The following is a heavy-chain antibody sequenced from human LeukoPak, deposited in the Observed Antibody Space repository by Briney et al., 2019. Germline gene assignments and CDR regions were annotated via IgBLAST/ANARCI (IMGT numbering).Heavy chain of an antibody. CDR1: GFTFTNYW. CDR3: ARDGPWERVDFDY. Sequence: SGGSLRLSCAASGFTFTNYWIHWVRQVPGKGLVWVARIHSDGTSTNFADSVKGRFTMSRDNAKNTVYLQMSSLRVEDTAVYYCARDGPWERVDFDYWGQGTLVTVSS. D-gene: IGHD1-26*01. V-gene: IGHV3-74*01. CDR2: IHSDGTST. J-gene: IGHJ4*02.